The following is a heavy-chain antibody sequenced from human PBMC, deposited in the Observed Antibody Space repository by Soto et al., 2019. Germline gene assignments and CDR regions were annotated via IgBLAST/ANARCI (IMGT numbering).Heavy chain of an antibody. CDR1: GDGCSRYG. CDR2: ISNDGSSQ. D-gene: IGHD4-17*01. V-gene: IGHV3-30*02. Sequence: GGSLRIGCAVPGDGCSRYGMHCVRHTPGKGLEWVTFISNDGSSQHHGDSVKGRITGPRGNSKNTVYLEMSNVRAEDTAIYYCAKDRRCLTGHLAPWVQGT. CDR3: AKDRRCLTGHLAP. J-gene: IGHJ5*02.